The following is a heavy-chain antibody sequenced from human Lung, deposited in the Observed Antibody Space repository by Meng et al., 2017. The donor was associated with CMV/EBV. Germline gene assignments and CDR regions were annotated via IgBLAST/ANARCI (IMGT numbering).Heavy chain of an antibody. J-gene: IGHJ3*02. CDR3: ASPREGVRAFDI. CDR1: GGPISSSSYY. CDR2: IYYSGST. Sequence: SDTLSLTCTVSGGPISSSSYYWGWIRQPPGKGLEWIGSIYYSGSTYYNPSLKSRVTISVDTSKNQFSLKLSSVTAADTAVYYCASPREGVRAFDIWGQGTMVTVSS. V-gene: IGHV4-39*01. D-gene: IGHD1-1*01.